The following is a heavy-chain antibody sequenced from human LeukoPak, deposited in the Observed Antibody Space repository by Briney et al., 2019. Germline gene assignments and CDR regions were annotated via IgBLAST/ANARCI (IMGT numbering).Heavy chain of an antibody. CDR1: GYIFTSYW. V-gene: IGHV5-51*01. D-gene: IGHD3-22*01. CDR3: ARHHFPTSPYYDSSGYYPTWFDP. CDR2: IYPGDSDT. Sequence: GESLKISCKGSGYIFTSYWIGWVRQMPGKGLEWMGIIYPGDSDTRYSPSFQGQVTISADKSISTAYLQWSSLKASDTAMYYCARHHFPTSPYYDSSGYYPTWFDPWGQGTLVTVSS. J-gene: IGHJ5*02.